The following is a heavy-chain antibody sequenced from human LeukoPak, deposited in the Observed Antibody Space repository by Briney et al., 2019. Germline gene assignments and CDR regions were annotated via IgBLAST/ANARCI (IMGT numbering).Heavy chain of an antibody. Sequence: SETLSLTCAVSGYSISSSSYYWGWIRQPPGKGLEWIGSIYYSGSTYYNPSLKSRVTISVDTSKNQFSLKLSSVTAADTAVYYCARPSAVAGTFDYWGQGTLVTVSS. CDR3: ARPSAVAGTFDY. D-gene: IGHD6-19*01. V-gene: IGHV4-39*07. CDR1: GYSISSSSYY. CDR2: IYYSGST. J-gene: IGHJ4*02.